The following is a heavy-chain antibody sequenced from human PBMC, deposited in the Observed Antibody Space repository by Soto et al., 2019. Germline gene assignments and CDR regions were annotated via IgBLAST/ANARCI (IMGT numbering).Heavy chain of an antibody. CDR3: ARALPYYDILTGYPEYYFDY. J-gene: IGHJ4*02. D-gene: IGHD3-9*01. V-gene: IGHV4-59*01. CDR2: IYYSGST. Sequence: SETLSLTCTVSGGSISSYYWSWIRQPPGKGLEWIGYIYYSGSTNYNPCLKSRVTISVDTSKNQFSLKLSSVTAADTAVYYCARALPYYDILTGYPEYYFDYWGQGTLVTVSS. CDR1: GGSISSYY.